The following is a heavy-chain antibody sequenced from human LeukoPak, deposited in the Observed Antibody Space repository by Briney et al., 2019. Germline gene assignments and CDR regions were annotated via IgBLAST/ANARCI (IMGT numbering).Heavy chain of an antibody. CDR3: ASFGWDDCGDYDTYFDY. CDR1: GGSISSGSYY. D-gene: IGHD4-17*01. V-gene: IGHV4-61*02. CDR2: IYSSGST. Sequence: SQTLSLTCTVSGGSISSGSYYWSWIRQPAGKGLEWIGRIYSSGSTNYNPSLKSRVTISVDTSKNQFSLKLSSVTAADTAVYYCASFGWDDCGDYDTYFDYWGQGTLVTVSS. J-gene: IGHJ4*02.